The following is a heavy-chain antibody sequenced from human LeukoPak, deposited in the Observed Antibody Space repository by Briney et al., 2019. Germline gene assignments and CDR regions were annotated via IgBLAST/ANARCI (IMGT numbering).Heavy chain of an antibody. CDR1: GFTFSDYY. V-gene: IGHV3-11*01. Sequence: PGGSLRLSCAASGFTFSDYYMTWIRQAPGKGLEWVSSISLSGNSIYYADSVKGRFTISRDNADNSLYLQMNCLRPEDTAVYYCARERPYYGSRTYSASFDYWGQGTLVTVSS. J-gene: IGHJ4*02. CDR2: ISLSGNSI. CDR3: ARERPYYGSRTYSASFDY. D-gene: IGHD3-10*01.